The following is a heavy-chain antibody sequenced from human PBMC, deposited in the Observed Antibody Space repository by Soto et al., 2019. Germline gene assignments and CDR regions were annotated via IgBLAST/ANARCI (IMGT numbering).Heavy chain of an antibody. CDR1: GYTFTSYG. CDR3: ARDEFGDTVVY. V-gene: IGHV1-18*01. CDR2: ISAYNGNT. J-gene: IGHJ4*02. D-gene: IGHD4-17*01. Sequence: QVQLVQSGAEVKKPGASVKVSCKASGYTFTSYGISWVRQAPGQGLEWMGWISAYNGNTNYAQKLQGRVTMTTYTSTSTADMELRSLRSEDRAVYYSARDEFGDTVVYWGQGPLVTVSS.